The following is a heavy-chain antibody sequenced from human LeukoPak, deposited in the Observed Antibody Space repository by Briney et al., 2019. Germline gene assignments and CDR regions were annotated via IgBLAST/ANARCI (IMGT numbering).Heavy chain of an antibody. CDR1: GFTVSSNY. Sequence: PGGSLRLSCAASGFTVSSNYMSWVRQAPEKGLEWVSVIYSDGRIHYADSVKGRFTISRDDSKNTLYLQMNSLRAEDTAVYYCARESGYSYGLAGFFDYWGQGTLVTVSS. J-gene: IGHJ4*02. D-gene: IGHD5-18*01. CDR3: ARESGYSYGLAGFFDY. CDR2: IYSDGRI. V-gene: IGHV3-53*01.